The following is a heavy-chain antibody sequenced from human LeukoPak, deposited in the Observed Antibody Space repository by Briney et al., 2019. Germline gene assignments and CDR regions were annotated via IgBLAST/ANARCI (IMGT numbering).Heavy chain of an antibody. J-gene: IGHJ4*02. Sequence: SGGSLRLSCAASGFTFSSSAMNWVRQAPGKGLEWVSSISSSSSYIYYADSVKGRFTISRDNAKNSLYLQMNSLRAEDTAVYYCALKAVAGPWGYWGQGTLVTVSS. D-gene: IGHD6-19*01. CDR3: ALKAVAGPWGY. CDR2: ISSSSSYI. V-gene: IGHV3-21*01. CDR1: GFTFSSSA.